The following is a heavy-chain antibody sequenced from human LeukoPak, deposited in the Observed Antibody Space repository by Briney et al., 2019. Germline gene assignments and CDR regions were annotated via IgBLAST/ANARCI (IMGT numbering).Heavy chain of an antibody. Sequence: SETLSLTCTVSGGSISSSSYCWGWIRQPPGKGLEWIGSIYYSGSTYYNPSLKSRVTISVDTSKNQFSLKLSSVTAADTAVYYCARHSNCSGGSCINWFDPWGQGTLVTVSS. D-gene: IGHD2-15*01. CDR2: IYYSGST. CDR1: GGSISSSSYC. CDR3: ARHSNCSGGSCINWFDP. J-gene: IGHJ5*02. V-gene: IGHV4-39*01.